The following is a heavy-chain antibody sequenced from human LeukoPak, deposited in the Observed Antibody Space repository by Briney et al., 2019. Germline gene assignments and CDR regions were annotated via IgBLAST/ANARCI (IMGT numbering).Heavy chain of an antibody. CDR2: IKQDGSEK. J-gene: IGHJ4*02. CDR1: GFTFSSYW. D-gene: IGHD2-2*01. CDR3: ARDCRPIRPPGGSSTSCYRY. V-gene: IGHV3-7*01. Sequence: QTGGSLRLSCAASGFTFSSYWMSWVRQAPGKGLEWVANIKQDGSEKYYVDSVKGRFTISRDNAKNSLYLQMNSLRAEDTAVYYCARDCRPIRPPGGSSTSCYRYWGQGTLVTVSS.